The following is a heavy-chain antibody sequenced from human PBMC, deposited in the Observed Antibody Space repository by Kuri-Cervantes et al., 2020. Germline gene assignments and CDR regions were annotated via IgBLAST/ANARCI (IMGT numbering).Heavy chain of an antibody. D-gene: IGHD2-15*01. V-gene: IGHV3-49*04. CDR1: GFSFGDYG. CDR3: TTGGNCNGNKCYSLVY. CDR2: IRSTAYYGTT. J-gene: IGHJ4*02. Sequence: LSLTCTTSGFSFGDYGVIWVRQIPGKGLEWVGLIRSTAYYGTTEHAASVRGRFTISRDDSINTLHLQMNSLQSEDTAVYYCTTGGNCNGNKCYSLVYWGLGTLVTVSS.